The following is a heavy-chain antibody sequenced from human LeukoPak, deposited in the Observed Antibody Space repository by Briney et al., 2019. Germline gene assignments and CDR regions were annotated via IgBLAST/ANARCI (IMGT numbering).Heavy chain of an antibody. J-gene: IGHJ6*02. CDR2: IIPIFGTA. V-gene: IGHV1-69*01. CDR3: ARVSGELSYYYGMDV. CDR1: GGTFSSYA. Sequence: GGSLRLSCAASGGTFSSYAISWVRQAPGQGLEWMGGIIPIFGTANYAQKFQGRVTITADESTSTAYMELSSLRSEDTAVYYCARVSGELSYYYGMDVWGQGTTVTVSS. D-gene: IGHD3-16*02.